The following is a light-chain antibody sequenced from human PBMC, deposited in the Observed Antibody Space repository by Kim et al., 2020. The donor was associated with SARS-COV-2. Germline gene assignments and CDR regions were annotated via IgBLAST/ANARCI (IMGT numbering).Light chain of an antibody. CDR2: RGT. V-gene: IGLV3-9*01. Sequence: SGAPGQAAKISRGGKNNGRKNVHRDQQEPGPGPGGVIYRGTNPPSGIPDRGSGSNPGNTATLTISRAQAGDEADYYCQVWDRGNGVFGGGTQLTVL. CDR1: NNGRKN. J-gene: IGLJ2*01. CDR3: QVWDRGNGV.